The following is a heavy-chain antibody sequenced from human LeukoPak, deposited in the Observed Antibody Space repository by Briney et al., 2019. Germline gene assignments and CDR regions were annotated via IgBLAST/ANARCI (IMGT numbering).Heavy chain of an antibody. CDR2: ITSSSTYI. J-gene: IGHJ4*02. CDR3: ARATG. CDR1: GITLSSYN. V-gene: IGHV3-21*01. Sequence: GGSLRLSCAASGITLSSYNMNWVRQAPGKGLEWVSSITSSSTYIYYADSVKGRFTMSRDNAKNSLYLQMNSLRAEDTAVYYCARATGWGQGTLVTVSS. D-gene: IGHD4-17*01.